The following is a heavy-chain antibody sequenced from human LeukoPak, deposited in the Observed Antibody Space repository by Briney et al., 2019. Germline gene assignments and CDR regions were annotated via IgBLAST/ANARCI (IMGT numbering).Heavy chain of an antibody. Sequence: PGGSLRLSCAASGFTFSSYGMPWGRQAPGKGLEWVAVISYDGSNKYYADSVKGRFTISRDNSKNTLYLQMNSLRAEDTAVYYCAKGGQQLVTWGQGTLVTVSS. CDR1: GFTFSSYG. D-gene: IGHD6-13*01. CDR2: ISYDGSNK. J-gene: IGHJ5*02. V-gene: IGHV3-30*18. CDR3: AKGGQQLVT.